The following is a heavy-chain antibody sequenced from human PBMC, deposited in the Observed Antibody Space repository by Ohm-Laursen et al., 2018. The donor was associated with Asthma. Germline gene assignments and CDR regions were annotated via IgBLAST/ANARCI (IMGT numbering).Heavy chain of an antibody. D-gene: IGHD1-26*01. CDR2: IKQDGSEK. Sequence: GSLRLSCAASGFIFNSYWMSWVRQAPGKGLEWVANIKQDGSEKYYVDSVKGRFTISRDNAKNSLYLQMNSLRAEDTAVYYWARASGGYYIDYWGQGTLVTVSS. J-gene: IGHJ4*02. V-gene: IGHV3-7*03. CDR3: ARASGGYYIDY. CDR1: GFIFNSYW.